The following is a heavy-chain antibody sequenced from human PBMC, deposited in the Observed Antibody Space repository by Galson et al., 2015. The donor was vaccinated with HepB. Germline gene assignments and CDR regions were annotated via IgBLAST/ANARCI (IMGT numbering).Heavy chain of an antibody. J-gene: IGHJ6*02. V-gene: IGHV3-15*01. D-gene: IGHD6-19*01. Sequence: SLRLSCAASGFTFSNAWMSWVRQAPGKGLEWVGRIKSKTDGGTTDYAAPVKGRFTISRDDSKNTLYLQMNSLKTEDTAVYYCTTEKEWLVLYYYGMDVWGQGTTVTVSS. CDR2: IKSKTDGGTT. CDR3: TTEKEWLVLYYYGMDV. CDR1: GFTFSNAW.